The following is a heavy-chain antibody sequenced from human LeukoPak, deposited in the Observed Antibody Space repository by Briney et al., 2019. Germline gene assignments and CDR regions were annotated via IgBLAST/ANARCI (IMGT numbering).Heavy chain of an antibody. CDR2: ISGTGDRT. D-gene: IGHD1-26*01. J-gene: IGHJ3*02. CDR3: ASGLSGSYFLNAFDI. Sequence: GGSLRLSCAASGFTFNIYAMSWVRQAPGKGLEWVAAISGTGDRTYYADSVKGRFTISRDNDKNTVFVQMNSLGDEDTALYYCASGLSGSYFLNAFDIWGHGTMVTVSS. V-gene: IGHV3-23*01. CDR1: GFTFNIYA.